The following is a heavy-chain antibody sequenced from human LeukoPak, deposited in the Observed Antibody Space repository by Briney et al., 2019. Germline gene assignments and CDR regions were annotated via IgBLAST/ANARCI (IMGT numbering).Heavy chain of an antibody. V-gene: IGHV1-18*01. CDR2: ISAYNGNT. Sequence: ASVKVSCKASGGTFSSYAISWVRQAPGQGLEWMGWISAYNGNTNYAQKLQGRVTMTTDTSTSTAYMELRSLRSDDTAVYYCAREEATIGNLWGQGTLVTVSS. CDR1: GGTFSSYA. CDR3: AREEATIGNL. D-gene: IGHD5-12*01. J-gene: IGHJ4*02.